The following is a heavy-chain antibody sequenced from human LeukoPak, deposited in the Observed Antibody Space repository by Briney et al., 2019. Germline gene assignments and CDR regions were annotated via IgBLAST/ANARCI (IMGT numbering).Heavy chain of an antibody. D-gene: IGHD6-19*01. V-gene: IGHV3-30*18. CDR2: TSYDGSNK. Sequence: GGSLRLSCAASGFTFSSYGVHWVRQAPGKGLEWVAVTSYDGSNKYYADSVKGRFTISRDNSKNTLYLQMNSLRAEDTAVCYCAKDPQWLGPYYFDYWGQGTLVTVSS. CDR3: AKDPQWLGPYYFDY. J-gene: IGHJ4*02. CDR1: GFTFSSYG.